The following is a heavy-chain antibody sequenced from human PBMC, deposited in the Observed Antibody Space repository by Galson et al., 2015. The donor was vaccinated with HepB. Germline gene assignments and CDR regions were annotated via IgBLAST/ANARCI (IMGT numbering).Heavy chain of an antibody. J-gene: IGHJ6*02. D-gene: IGHD3-10*01. CDR3: ARDPDYYGSGSSPYYYYGMDV. V-gene: IGHV3-30*04. Sequence: SLRLSCAASGFTFSSYAMHWVRQAPGKGLEWVAVISYDGSNKYYADSVKGRFTISRDNSKNTLYLQMNSLRAEDTAVYYCARDPDYYGSGSSPYYYYGMDVWGQGTTVTVSS. CDR2: ISYDGSNK. CDR1: GFTFSSYA.